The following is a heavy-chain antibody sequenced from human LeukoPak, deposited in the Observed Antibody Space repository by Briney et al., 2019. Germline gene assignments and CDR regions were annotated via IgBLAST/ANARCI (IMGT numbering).Heavy chain of an antibody. D-gene: IGHD6-19*01. CDR3: AKGSTERYSSGWYDAFDI. CDR1: GFTFDDYA. CDR2: ISWNSGSI. Sequence: GRSLRLSCAASGFTFDDYAMHWVRQAPGKGLEWVSGISWNSGSIGYADSVKGRFTISRDNAKNSLYLQMNSLRAEDTALYYCAKGSTERYSSGWYDAFDIWGQGTMVTVSS. J-gene: IGHJ3*02. V-gene: IGHV3-9*01.